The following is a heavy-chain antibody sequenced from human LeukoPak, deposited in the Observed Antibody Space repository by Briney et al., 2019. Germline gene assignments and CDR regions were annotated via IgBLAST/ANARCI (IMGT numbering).Heavy chain of an antibody. J-gene: IGHJ4*02. CDR1: GGSISSGGYY. V-gene: IGHV4-31*03. D-gene: IGHD6-13*01. CDR3: ARVDSSSWYQTLRY. Sequence: SQTLSLTCTVSGGSISSGGYYWSWIRQHPGKGLEWIGYIYYSGSTYYNPSPKSRVTISVDTSKNQFSLKLSSVTAADTAVYYCARVDSSSWYQTLRYWGQGTLVTVSS. CDR2: IYYSGST.